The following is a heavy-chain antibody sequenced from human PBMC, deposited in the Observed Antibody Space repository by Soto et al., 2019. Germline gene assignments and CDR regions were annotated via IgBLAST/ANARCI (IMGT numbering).Heavy chain of an antibody. CDR3: AKRPLTAAGFDY. V-gene: IGHV3-23*01. CDR2: ITGSGGGT. CDR1: GFTVSNYA. Sequence: HHGGSLRLSCAASGFTVSNYAMTWVRQAPGKGLEWVSVITGSGGGTYFVDSVKGRFTISRDNSKNTVYLQMNSLRAEDTAVYYCAKRPLTAAGFDYWGQGTLVTVSS. J-gene: IGHJ4*02. D-gene: IGHD6-13*01.